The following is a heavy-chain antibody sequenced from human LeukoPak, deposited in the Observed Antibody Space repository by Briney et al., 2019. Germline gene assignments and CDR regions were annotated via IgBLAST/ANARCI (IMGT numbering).Heavy chain of an antibody. CDR3: ARVGTSSLRDWFDP. J-gene: IGHJ5*02. CDR1: GFTFSTFA. CDR2: IFPSGGEI. Sequence: GGSLRLSCAASGFTFSTFAMIWVRQPPGKGLEWVSSIFPSGGEIHYADSVKGRFTISRDNSKNTLYLQMNSLRADDTAVYYCARVGTSSLRDWFDPWGQGTLVTVSS. V-gene: IGHV3-23*01. D-gene: IGHD2-8*01.